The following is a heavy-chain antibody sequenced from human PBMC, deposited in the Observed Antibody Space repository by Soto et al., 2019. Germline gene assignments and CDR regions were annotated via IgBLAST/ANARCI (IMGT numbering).Heavy chain of an antibody. CDR1: GFTFSNFY. CDR2: IHSDGST. D-gene: IGHD1-20*01. CDR3: ARDISGPADP. Sequence: PGGSLRLSCAASGFTFSNFYMHWVRQAPGKGLVWVSRIHSDGSTKYADSVNGRFTTSRDNAKNTVYLQMNSLRAEDTAVYYCARDISGPADPWGEGTLVTVSS. V-gene: IGHV3-74*03. J-gene: IGHJ5*02.